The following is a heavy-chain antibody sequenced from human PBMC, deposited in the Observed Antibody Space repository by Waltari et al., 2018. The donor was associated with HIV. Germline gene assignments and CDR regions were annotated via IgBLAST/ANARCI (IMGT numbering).Heavy chain of an antibody. J-gene: IGHJ6*02. V-gene: IGHV3-21*01. CDR1: GFTFSSYG. D-gene: IGHD6-19*01. CDR2: ISSSSGHM. Sequence: EVQLVESGGGLVKPGGSLRLSCHGAGFTFSSYGMNWVRQAPGKGLEWVAYISSSSGHMKYADSVKGRFTISRDNAKNSLYLQINSLRAEDTAVYYCASRSSGRVAYGLDVWGQGTTVIVSS. CDR3: ASRSSGRVAYGLDV.